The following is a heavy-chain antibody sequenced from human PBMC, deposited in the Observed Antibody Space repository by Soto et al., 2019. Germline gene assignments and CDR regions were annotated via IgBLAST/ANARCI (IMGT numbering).Heavy chain of an antibody. D-gene: IGHD3-9*01. V-gene: IGHV1-24*01. J-gene: IGHJ4*02. CDR1: GYTLTELS. Sequence: QVQLVQSGAEVKKPGASVKVSCKVSGYTLTELSMHWVRQAPGKGLEWMGGFDPEDGETIYAQKFQGRVTMTEDTSTDTADMELSSLRSEDTAVYYCATGLRYFDWLGGYFDYWGQGTLVTVSS. CDR2: FDPEDGET. CDR3: ATGLRYFDWLGGYFDY.